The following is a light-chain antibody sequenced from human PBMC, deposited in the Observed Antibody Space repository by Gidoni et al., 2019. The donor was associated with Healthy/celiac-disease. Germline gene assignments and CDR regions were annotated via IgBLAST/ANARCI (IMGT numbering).Light chain of an antibody. CDR2: QDS. J-gene: IGLJ1*01. CDR1: KLGAQY. CDR3: QAWDSSTYV. V-gene: IGLV3-1*01. Sequence: SYELTQPPSVSVSPGQTASITCSGDKLGAQYACWYQQQPGQSPVLVIYQDSKRPSGIPERFSGSNSGNTATLTISGTQAMDEADYYCQAWDSSTYVFGTGTKFTVL.